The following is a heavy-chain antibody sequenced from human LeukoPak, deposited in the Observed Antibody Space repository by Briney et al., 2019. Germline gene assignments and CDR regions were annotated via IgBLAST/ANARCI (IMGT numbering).Heavy chain of an antibody. J-gene: IGHJ3*02. CDR2: ISSSSSTI. V-gene: IGHV3-48*04. D-gene: IGHD2-15*01. Sequence: GGSLRLSCAASGFTFSSYSMNWVRQAPGKGLEWVSYISSSSSTIYYADSVKGRFTISRDNAKNSLYLQMNSLRAEDTAVYYCARERYCSGGSCHGVAFDIWGQGTMVTVSS. CDR1: GFTFSSYS. CDR3: ARERYCSGGSCHGVAFDI.